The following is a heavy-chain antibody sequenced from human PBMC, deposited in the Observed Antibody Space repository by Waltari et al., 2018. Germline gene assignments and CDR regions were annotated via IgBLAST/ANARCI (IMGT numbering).Heavy chain of an antibody. CDR3: ARHQELWFNY. CDR2: IYYSGST. V-gene: IGHV4-39*01. D-gene: IGHD5-18*01. CDR1: GGSISSSSYY. J-gene: IGHJ4*02. Sequence: QLQLQESGPGLVKPSETLSLTCTVSGGSISSSSYYWGWLRQPPGKGMEWIGSIYYSGSTYYNPSLKSRVTISVDTSKNQFSLKLSSVTAADTAVYYCARHQELWFNYWGQGTLVTVSS.